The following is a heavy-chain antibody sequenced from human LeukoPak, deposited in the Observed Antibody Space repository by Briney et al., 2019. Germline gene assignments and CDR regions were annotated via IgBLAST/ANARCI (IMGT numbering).Heavy chain of an antibody. V-gene: IGHV1-18*01. CDR1: GYTFTNYN. D-gene: IGHD3-22*01. J-gene: IGHJ3*02. CDR3: ASLGYYYDSSGYLSGTDAFDI. Sequence: GASVKVSCRASGYTFTNYNINWMRQAPGHGLEWMGWMNPYTGDTGYAQNFQGRVTMTTDTSTSTAYMELRSLRSDDTAVYYCASLGYYYDSSGYLSGTDAFDIWGQGTMVTVSS. CDR2: MNPYTGDT.